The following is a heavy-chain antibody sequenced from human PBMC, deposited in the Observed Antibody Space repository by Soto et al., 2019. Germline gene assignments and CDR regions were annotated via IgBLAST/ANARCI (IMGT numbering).Heavy chain of an antibody. CDR2: ISNSGGST. Sequence: GGSLRLSCAASGFTFSNYAMSWVRQAPGKGLEWVSAISNSGGSTYYAESVKGRFTISRDNSKNTLYLQMNSLRAEGTAVYYCAKLREPYGSGSNLDSWGQGTLVTVSS. CDR1: GFTFSNYA. D-gene: IGHD3-10*01. J-gene: IGHJ4*02. V-gene: IGHV3-23*01. CDR3: AKLREPYGSGSNLDS.